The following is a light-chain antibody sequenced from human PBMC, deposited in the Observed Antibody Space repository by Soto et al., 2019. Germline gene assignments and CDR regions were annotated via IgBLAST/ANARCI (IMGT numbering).Light chain of an antibody. V-gene: IGLV3-21*01. Sequence: SYELTQPPSVSVAPGKTARITCGGNNIGSKSVHWYQQKAGQAPVLVIFNEVDRPSGIPERFSGSNSGNTATLTIARVDAGDEADYYCHVWDSDSDHPLFGEGTKLTDL. CDR3: HVWDSDSDHPL. CDR1: NIGSKS. J-gene: IGLJ3*02. CDR2: NEV.